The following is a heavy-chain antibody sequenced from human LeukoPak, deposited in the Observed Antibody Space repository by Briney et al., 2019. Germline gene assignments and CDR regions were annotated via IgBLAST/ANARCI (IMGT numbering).Heavy chain of an antibody. CDR2: IRYDGSNK. Sequence: GGSLRLSCAASGFIFSSYGMHWVRQAPGKGLEWVAFIRYDGSNKYYADSVKGRFTISRDNSKNTLYLQMNSLRAENTAVYYCAKDLFVSGYWYYFMDVWGKGTTVTISS. CDR3: AKDLFVSGYWYYFMDV. CDR1: GFIFSSYG. J-gene: IGHJ6*03. V-gene: IGHV3-30*02. D-gene: IGHD3-3*01.